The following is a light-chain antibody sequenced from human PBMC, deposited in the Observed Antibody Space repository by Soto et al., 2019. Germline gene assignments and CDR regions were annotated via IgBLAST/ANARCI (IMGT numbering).Light chain of an antibody. V-gene: IGKV1-39*01. CDR3: DQSYATPYT. CDR1: QNIGKY. CDR2: AAS. J-gene: IGKJ2*01. Sequence: DIQMTQSPSSQSAVVGDRVTITCRASQNIGKYLNWYQQKPGKAPNLLSYAASSLQSGVPPRFSGSASGTDFTLTISSLQPEDFATYYCDQSYATPYTFGQGTKLEIK.